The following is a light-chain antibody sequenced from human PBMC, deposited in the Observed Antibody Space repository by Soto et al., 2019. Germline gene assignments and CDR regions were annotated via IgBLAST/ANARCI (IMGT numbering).Light chain of an antibody. V-gene: IGKV3-11*01. J-gene: IGKJ4*01. Sequence: EIVLAQSPATLSFSPGERATLSCRASQSVSSHLAWYQQKVGQAPRLLIYDASNRATGIPARFSGSGSGTDFTLTISSLEPEDFAVYYCQQRSNWPLTFGGGTKVDIK. CDR2: DAS. CDR1: QSVSSH. CDR3: QQRSNWPLT.